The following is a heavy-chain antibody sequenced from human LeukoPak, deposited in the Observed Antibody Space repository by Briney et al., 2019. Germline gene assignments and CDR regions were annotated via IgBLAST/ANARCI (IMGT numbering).Heavy chain of an antibody. CDR2: ISSSSSYI. V-gene: IGHV3-21*01. J-gene: IGHJ4*02. Sequence: GGSLRLSCAASRFTFSSYSMNWVRQAPGKGLEWVSSISSSSSYIYYADSVKGRFTISRDNAKNSLYLQMNSLRAEDTAVYYCARDGTIFGVVTLGFDYWGQGTLVTVSS. CDR1: RFTFSSYS. CDR3: ARDGTIFGVVTLGFDY. D-gene: IGHD3-3*01.